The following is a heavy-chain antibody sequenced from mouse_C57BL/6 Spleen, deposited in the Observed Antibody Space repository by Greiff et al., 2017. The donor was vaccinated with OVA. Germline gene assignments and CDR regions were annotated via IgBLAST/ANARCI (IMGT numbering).Heavy chain of an antibody. Sequence: QVQLQQPGTELVKPGASVKLSCKASGYTFTSYWMHWVKQRPGQGLEWIGNINPSNGGTNYNEKFKSKATLTVDKSSSTAYMQLSSLTSEDSAVYYCAREIYYDYDDYAMDYWGQGTSVTVSS. CDR3: AREIYYDYDDYAMDY. CDR1: GYTFTSYW. D-gene: IGHD2-4*01. J-gene: IGHJ4*01. CDR2: INPSNGGT. V-gene: IGHV1-53*01.